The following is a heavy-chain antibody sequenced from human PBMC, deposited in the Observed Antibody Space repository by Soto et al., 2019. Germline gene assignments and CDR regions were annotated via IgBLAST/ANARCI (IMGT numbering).Heavy chain of an antibody. J-gene: IGHJ4*02. CDR3: ARDKITGLFDY. D-gene: IGHD2-8*02. CDR1: GGSINSGSYY. CDR2: INHSGST. V-gene: IGHV4-39*07. Sequence: PSETLSLTCSVSGGSINSGSYYWGWIRQPPGKGLEWIGEINHSGSTNYNPSLKSRVTISVDTSKNQFSLKLTSVTAADTAVYYCARDKITGLFDYWGQGTLVTVSS.